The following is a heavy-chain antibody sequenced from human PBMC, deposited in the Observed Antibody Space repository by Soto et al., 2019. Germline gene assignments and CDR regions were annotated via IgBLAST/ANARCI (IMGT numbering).Heavy chain of an antibody. J-gene: IGHJ5*02. Sequence: GESLTTSCTGVWYSFTRYWILWVPQMPGEGLEWMGIIYPGDSDTRYSPSFQGQVTISADKSITTAYLQWSSLKASDTAMYYCARGYCTTTICDPWFDPWGQGTLVTVSS. D-gene: IGHD2-2*01. CDR3: ARGYCTTTICDPWFDP. CDR1: WYSFTRYW. CDR2: IYPGDSDT. V-gene: IGHV5-51*03.